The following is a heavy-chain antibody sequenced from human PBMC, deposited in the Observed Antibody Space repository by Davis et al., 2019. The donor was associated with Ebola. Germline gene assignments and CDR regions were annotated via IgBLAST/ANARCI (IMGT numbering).Heavy chain of an antibody. CDR3: ASSITIFGVVIIYAFDI. Sequence: MPSETLSLTCAVSGGSISSGGYSWSWIRQPPGKGLEWIGYIYHSGSTYYNPSLKSRVTISVDRSKNQFSLKLSSVTAADTAVYYCASSITIFGVVIIYAFDIWGQGTMVTVSS. CDR1: GGSISSGGYS. D-gene: IGHD3-3*01. CDR2: IYHSGST. V-gene: IGHV4-30-2*01. J-gene: IGHJ3*02.